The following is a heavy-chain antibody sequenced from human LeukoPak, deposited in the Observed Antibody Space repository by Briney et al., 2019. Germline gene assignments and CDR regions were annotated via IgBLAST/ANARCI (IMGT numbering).Heavy chain of an antibody. Sequence: GGSLRLSCVASGYTFSTSGMHWVRQAPGKGLEWVAVISYDENTKYYADSVKGRFTISRDNSKNTLYLQMNSLRAEDTAVYYCAKEYCGGGRCKDDFFDYWGQGTLVTVSS. D-gene: IGHD2-15*01. J-gene: IGHJ4*02. CDR2: ISYDENTK. CDR1: GYTFSTSG. V-gene: IGHV3-30*18. CDR3: AKEYCGGGRCKDDFFDY.